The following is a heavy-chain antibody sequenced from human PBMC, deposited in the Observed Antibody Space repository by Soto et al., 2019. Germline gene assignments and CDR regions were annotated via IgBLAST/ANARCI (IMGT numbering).Heavy chain of an antibody. CDR3: AHNVLGGSDGDYVLTSHFQR. J-gene: IGHJ1*01. V-gene: IGHV2-5*02. D-gene: IGHD4-17*01. CDR1: GFSLSTSGVG. CDR2: IYWDDDK. Sequence: QITLNESGPTLVKPTQTLTLTCTFSGFSLSTSGVGVGWIRQPPGKALEWLALIYWDDDKRYSPSLNSRLTITKDTSKNQVVLTMTNMDPVDTATYYCAHNVLGGSDGDYVLTSHFQRWGQGTLVTVSS.